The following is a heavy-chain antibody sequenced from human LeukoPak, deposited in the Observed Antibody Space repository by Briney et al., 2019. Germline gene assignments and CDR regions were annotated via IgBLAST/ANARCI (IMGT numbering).Heavy chain of an antibody. CDR2: RNPNSGNT. CDR3: ALFRMGTSYSFDY. D-gene: IGHD3-16*01. CDR1: GYTFTSYD. J-gene: IGHJ4*02. Sequence: ASVKVSCKASGYTFTSYDINWVRQATGQGLEWMGWRNPNSGNTGYAQKFQGRVTMTRNTSISTAYMELSSLRSEDTAVYYCALFRMGTSYSFDYWGQGTPVTVSS. V-gene: IGHV1-8*01.